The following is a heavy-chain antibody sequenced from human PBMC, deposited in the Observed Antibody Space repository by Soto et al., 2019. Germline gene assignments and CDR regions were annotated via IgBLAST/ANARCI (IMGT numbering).Heavy chain of an antibody. CDR1: GYTFTSYA. J-gene: IGHJ3*02. V-gene: IGHV1-3*01. D-gene: IGHD2-2*01. CDR3: ATAIADDAFDI. CDR2: INAGNGNT. Sequence: XSVKVACKASGYTFTSYAMHWVRQAPGQRLEWMGWINAGNGNTKYSQKFQGRVTITRDTSASTAYMELSSLRFEDTAVYFCATAIADDAFDIWGRGTMVTVS.